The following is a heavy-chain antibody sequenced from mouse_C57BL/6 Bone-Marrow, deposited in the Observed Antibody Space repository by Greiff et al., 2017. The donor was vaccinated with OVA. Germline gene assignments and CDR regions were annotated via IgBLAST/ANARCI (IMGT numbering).Heavy chain of an antibody. V-gene: IGHV5-12*01. CDR1: GFTFSDYY. Sequence: EVKLQESGGGLVQPGGSLKLSCAASGFTFSDYYMYWVRQTPEKRLEWVAYISNGGGSTYYPDTVKGRFTISRDNAKNTLYLQMSRLKSENTAMYDCARPPITTVASYVDVWGTGTTVTVSS. CDR3: ARPPITTVASYVDV. J-gene: IGHJ1*03. CDR2: ISNGGGST. D-gene: IGHD1-1*01.